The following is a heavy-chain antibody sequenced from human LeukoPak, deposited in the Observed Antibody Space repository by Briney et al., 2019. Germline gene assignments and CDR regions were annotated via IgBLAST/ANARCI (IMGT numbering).Heavy chain of an antibody. CDR2: ISAFNGDT. CDR1: GYAFTRYG. J-gene: IGHJ4*02. Sequence: ASVKVSCKASGYAFTRYGFSWVRQAPGQRLEWMGWISAFNGDTNYAQKFKGRVTMTTDTSTRTAYMELRSLRSDDTAVYYCARDPSNTSGRYIYFDYWGQGTLVTVSS. V-gene: IGHV1-18*01. D-gene: IGHD6-19*01. CDR3: ARDPSNTSGRYIYFDY.